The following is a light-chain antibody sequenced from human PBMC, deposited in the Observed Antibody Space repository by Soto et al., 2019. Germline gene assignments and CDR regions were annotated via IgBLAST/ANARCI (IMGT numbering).Light chain of an antibody. CDR1: SSDVGDYNY. J-gene: IGLJ1*01. V-gene: IGLV2-14*01. CDR2: AVT. CDR3: SSYTSSSTL. Sequence: QSALTQPASVSGSPGQSITISCTGTSSDVGDYNYVSWYQQHPGKAPKLMIYAVTDRPSGVSSRFSGSKSGNTASLTISGLHAEDEADYYCSSYTSSSTLFGTGTKLTVL.